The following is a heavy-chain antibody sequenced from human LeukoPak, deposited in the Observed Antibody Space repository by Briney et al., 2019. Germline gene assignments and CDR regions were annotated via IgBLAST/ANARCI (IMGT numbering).Heavy chain of an antibody. CDR3: ARGTTIAPFQH. Sequence: SETLSLTCAVYGGSFSGYYWSWIRQPPGKGLEWIGEINHSGSTNYNPSLKSRVTRSVDTSKNQFSLKLSSVTAADTAVYYCARGTTIAPFQHWGQGTLVTVSS. CDR2: INHSGST. J-gene: IGHJ1*01. V-gene: IGHV4-34*01. CDR1: GGSFSGYY. D-gene: IGHD2/OR15-2a*01.